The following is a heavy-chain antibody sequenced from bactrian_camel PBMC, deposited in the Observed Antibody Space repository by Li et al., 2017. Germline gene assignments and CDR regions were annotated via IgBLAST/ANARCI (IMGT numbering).Heavy chain of an antibody. CDR2: IFTDAGTT. D-gene: IGHD5*01. CDR3: AADNDCYSGSCLGCAAADYGY. J-gene: IGHJ4*01. V-gene: IGHV3-3*01. Sequence: HVQLVESGGGSVQAGGSLTLSCAASGRTYANWCMGWFRQAPGKEREGVAHIFTDAGTTYYGDSVKGRFTISKDNAENTAYLQMNSLKPEDTSMYYCAADNDCYSGSCLGCAAADYGYWGQGTQVTVS. CDR1: GRTYANWC.